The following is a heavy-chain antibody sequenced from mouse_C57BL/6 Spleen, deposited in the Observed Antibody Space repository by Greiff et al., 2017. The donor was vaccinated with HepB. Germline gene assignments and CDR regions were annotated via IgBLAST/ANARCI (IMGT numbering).Heavy chain of an antibody. CDR1: GYTFTSYW. J-gene: IGHJ2*01. CDR2: IHPNSGST. CDR3: ARNYGSSDY. V-gene: IGHV1-64*01. Sequence: QVQLQQPGAELVKPGASVKLSCKASGYTFTSYWMHWVKQRPGQGLEWIGMIHPNSGSTNYNEKFKSKATMTVDKSSSTAYMLLSILTSEDSAVYYCARNYGSSDYWGQGTTLTVSS. D-gene: IGHD1-1*01.